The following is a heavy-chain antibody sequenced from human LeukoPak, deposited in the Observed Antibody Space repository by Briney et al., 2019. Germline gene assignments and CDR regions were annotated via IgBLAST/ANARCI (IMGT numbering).Heavy chain of an antibody. J-gene: IGHJ3*02. CDR1: GLTFSSYA. D-gene: IGHD3-9*01. Sequence: GGSLRLSCAASGLTFSSYAMSWVRQAPGKGLEWVSGISGSGGSTYYADSVKGRFTISRDNSKNTLYLQMNSLRAEDTAVYYCAKEYDILTGYYAFDIWGQGTMVTVSS. CDR3: AKEYDILTGYYAFDI. CDR2: ISGSGGST. V-gene: IGHV3-23*01.